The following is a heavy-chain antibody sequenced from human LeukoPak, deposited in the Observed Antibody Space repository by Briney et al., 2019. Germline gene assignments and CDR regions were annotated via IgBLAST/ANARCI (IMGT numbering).Heavy chain of an antibody. CDR1: GVSIRSYY. CDR2: FHTSGST. V-gene: IGHV4-4*07. Sequence: SETLSLTCTVSGVSIRSYYWSWIRQPAGKGLEWIGRFHTSGSTNYNPSLKSRVTMSVDTSKNQFSLKLSSVTAADTAVYYCARDAYYYDSSGYYRGFDPWGQGTLVTVSS. D-gene: IGHD3-22*01. CDR3: ARDAYYYDSSGYYRGFDP. J-gene: IGHJ5*02.